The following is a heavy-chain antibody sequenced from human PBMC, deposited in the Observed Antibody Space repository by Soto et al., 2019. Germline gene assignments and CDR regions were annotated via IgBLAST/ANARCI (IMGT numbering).Heavy chain of an antibody. CDR1: GYNFTSYD. CDR2: MNPNSGNT. J-gene: IGHJ6*02. D-gene: IGHD3-22*01. CDR3: ARGLRFFGIPRDDYDSSGLRSYYGMDV. Sequence: ASVKVSCTASGYNFTSYDINWVRQATGQGLEWMGWMNPNSGNTGYAQKFQGRVTMTRNTSISTAYMELSSLRSEDTAVYYCARGLRFFGIPRDDYDSSGLRSYYGMDVWGQ. V-gene: IGHV1-8*01.